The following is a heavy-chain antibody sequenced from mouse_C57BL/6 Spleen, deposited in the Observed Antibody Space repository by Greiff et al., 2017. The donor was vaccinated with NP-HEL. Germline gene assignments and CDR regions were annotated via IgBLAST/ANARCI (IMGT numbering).Heavy chain of an antibody. J-gene: IGHJ2*01. CDR1: GYSITSGYY. D-gene: IGHD2-3*01. CDR2: ISYDGSN. V-gene: IGHV3-6*01. Sequence: EVQLQESGPGLVKPSQSLSLTCSVTGYSITSGYYWNWIRQFPGNKLEWMGYISYDGSNNYNPSLKNRISITRDTSKNQFFLKLNSVTTEDTATYYCASKDGYYLDYWGQGTTLTVSS. CDR3: ASKDGYYLDY.